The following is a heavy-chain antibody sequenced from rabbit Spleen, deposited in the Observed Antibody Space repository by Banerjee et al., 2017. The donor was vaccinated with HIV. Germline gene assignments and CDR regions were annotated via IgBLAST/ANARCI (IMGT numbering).Heavy chain of an antibody. V-gene: IGHV1S40*01. CDR3: ARDLSGVSTYTAL. J-gene: IGHJ3*01. CDR1: GFTLSGGYY. Sequence: QSLEESGGDLVKPGASLTLTCKASGFTLSGGYYMCWVRQAPGKRPEWIACIYGGSSDITYYASWAKGRFTISKSTSLNTVTLQMTSLTDADTATYFCARDLSGVSTYTALWGQGTLVTVS. D-gene: IGHD7-1*01. CDR2: IYGGSSDIT.